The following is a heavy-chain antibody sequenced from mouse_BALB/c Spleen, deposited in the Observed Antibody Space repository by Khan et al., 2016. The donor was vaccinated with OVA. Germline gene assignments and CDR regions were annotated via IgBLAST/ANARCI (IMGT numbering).Heavy chain of an antibody. CDR2: INPNNGYT. Sequence: EVQLQQSGPELVKPGASVKIPCKASGYTFTDYNMDWVKKSHGKSLEWIGDINPNNGYTIYNQKFMGKAKLTVDKSSSTDYMELRSLQSEAPAVYYCARGVYGSRGAWFAYWGQGTLVTVSA. D-gene: IGHD1-1*01. CDR1: GYTFTDYN. CDR3: ARGVYGSRGAWFAY. V-gene: IGHV1-18*01. J-gene: IGHJ3*01.